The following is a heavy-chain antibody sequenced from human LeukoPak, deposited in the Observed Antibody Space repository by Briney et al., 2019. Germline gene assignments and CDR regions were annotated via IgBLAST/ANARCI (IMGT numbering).Heavy chain of an antibody. Sequence: GASVKVSCKVSGYTLTELSMHWVRQAPGQGLEWMGRINPNSGGTNYAQKFQGRVTMTRDTSISTAYMELSRLRSDDTAVYYCARLRSGSSDYWGQGTLVTVSS. D-gene: IGHD3-10*01. CDR3: ARLRSGSSDY. CDR1: GYTLTELS. V-gene: IGHV1-2*06. J-gene: IGHJ4*02. CDR2: INPNSGGT.